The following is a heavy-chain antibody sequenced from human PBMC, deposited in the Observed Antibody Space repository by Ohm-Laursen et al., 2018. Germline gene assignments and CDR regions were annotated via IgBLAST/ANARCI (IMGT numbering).Heavy chain of an antibody. CDR2: IYYSGDT. J-gene: IGHJ4*02. V-gene: IGHV4-39*01. Sequence: PSQTLSLTCTVSGGSISSDSYYWAWIRQPPGKGLEWIGSIYYSGDTYYSSSLKSRVTISRDTSKNQFSLKLSSVTAADTALYYCVGLGYWGQGTLVTVSS. D-gene: IGHD3-16*01. CDR3: VGLGY. CDR1: GGSISSDSYY.